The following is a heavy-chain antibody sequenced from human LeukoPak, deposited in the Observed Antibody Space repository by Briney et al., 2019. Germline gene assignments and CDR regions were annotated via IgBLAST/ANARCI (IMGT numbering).Heavy chain of an antibody. CDR3: ARRGSGRLDNWFDP. Sequence: PSQTLSLTCTVSGGSISSGSYYWSWIRQPPGKGLEWIGYIYYSGSTNYNPSLKSRVTISVDTSKNQFSLKLSSVTAADTAVYYCARRGSGRLDNWFDPWGQGTLVTVSS. D-gene: IGHD3-10*01. V-gene: IGHV4-61*01. CDR1: GGSISSGSYY. J-gene: IGHJ5*02. CDR2: IYYSGST.